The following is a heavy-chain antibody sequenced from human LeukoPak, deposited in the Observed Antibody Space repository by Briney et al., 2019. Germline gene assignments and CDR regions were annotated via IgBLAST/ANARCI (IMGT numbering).Heavy chain of an antibody. Sequence: PSETLSLTCTVSGGSISSGSYYWSWIRQPAGKGLEWIGRIYISGSTNYNPSLKSRVTISVDTSKNQFSLKLSSVTAADTAVYYCASAWLGDYFPLDFWGQGALVTVSS. V-gene: IGHV4-61*02. D-gene: IGHD3-10*01. CDR3: ASAWLGDYFPLDF. CDR1: GGSISSGSYY. J-gene: IGHJ4*02. CDR2: IYISGST.